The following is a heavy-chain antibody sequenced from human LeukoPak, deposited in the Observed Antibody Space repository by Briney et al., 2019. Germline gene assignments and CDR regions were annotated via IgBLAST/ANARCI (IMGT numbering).Heavy chain of an antibody. CDR1: GFTLSSYD. CDR2: IGTAGDT. J-gene: IGHJ4*02. D-gene: IGHD6-19*01. Sequence: GGSLGLSCAASGFTLSSYDMHWVRQATGKGLEWVSAIGTAGDTYYPGSVKGRFTISRENAKNSLYLQMNSLRAGDTAVYYCARGSSGSFDYWGQGTLVTVSS. CDR3: ARGSSGSFDY. V-gene: IGHV3-13*01.